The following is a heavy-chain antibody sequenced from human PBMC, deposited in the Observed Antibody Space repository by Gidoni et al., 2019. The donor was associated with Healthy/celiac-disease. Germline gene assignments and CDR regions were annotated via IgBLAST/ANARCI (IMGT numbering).Heavy chain of an antibody. CDR3: AKDASRITGTFDY. CDR1: GFTFSSYG. J-gene: IGHJ4*02. CDR2: ISYDGSNK. V-gene: IGHV3-30*18. D-gene: IGHD1-7*01. Sequence: QVQLVAPGGGVVQPGRALRLSCAAAGFTFSSYGMHWVRQAPGKGLGWVAVISYDGSNKYYADSVKGRFTISRDNSKNTLYLQMNSLRAEDTAVYYCAKDASRITGTFDYWGQGTLVTVSS.